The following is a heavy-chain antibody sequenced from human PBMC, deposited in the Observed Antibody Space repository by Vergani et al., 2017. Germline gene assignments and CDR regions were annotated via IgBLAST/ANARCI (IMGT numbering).Heavy chain of an antibody. V-gene: IGHV3-21*01. CDR3: ARDPAPSPTVVTFLLDV. D-gene: IGHD4-23*01. J-gene: IGHJ6*04. CDR2: ISSSSSYI. CDR1: GFTFSSYS. Sequence: DVHLAESGGGLVKPGGSLRLSCAASGFTFSSYSMNWVRQAPGKGLEWVSSISSSSSYIYYADSVKGRFTISRDNAKNSLYLQMNSLRAEDTAVYYCARDPAPSPTVVTFLLDVWGKGTTVTVSS.